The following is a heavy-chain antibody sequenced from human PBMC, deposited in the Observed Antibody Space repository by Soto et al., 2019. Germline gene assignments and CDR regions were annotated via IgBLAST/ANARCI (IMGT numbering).Heavy chain of an antibody. CDR1: GFTFSSCA. V-gene: IGHV3-23*01. D-gene: IGHD1-26*01. CDR2: IIVSGGGT. J-gene: IGHJ6*02. Sequence: EVQLLESGGGLVQPGGSLRLSCAASGFTFSSCAMGWVRQAPGKGLEWVSDIIVSGGGTHYADSVKGRFSISRDNSKCTLYLQMNSLRADDTALYHWANGRSYYYYDGVDVWGQGTTVTVSS. CDR3: ANGRSYYYYDGVDV.